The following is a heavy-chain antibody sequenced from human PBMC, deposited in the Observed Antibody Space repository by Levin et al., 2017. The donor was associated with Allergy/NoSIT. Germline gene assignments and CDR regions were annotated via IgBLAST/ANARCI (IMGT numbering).Heavy chain of an antibody. CDR3: AKPPNRHDYSNYPYYYYYYGMDV. CDR1: GFTFSSYG. CDR2: ISYDGSNK. Sequence: PSETLSLTCAASGFTFSSYGMHWVRQAPGKGLEWVAVISYDGSNKYYADSVKGRFTISRDNSKNTLYLQMNSLRAEDTAVYYCAKPPNRHDYSNYPYYYYYYGMDVWGQGTTVTVSS. D-gene: IGHD4-11*01. V-gene: IGHV3-30*18. J-gene: IGHJ6*02.